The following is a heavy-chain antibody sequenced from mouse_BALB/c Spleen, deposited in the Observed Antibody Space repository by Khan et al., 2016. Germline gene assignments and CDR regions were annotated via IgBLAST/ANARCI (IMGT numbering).Heavy chain of an antibody. CDR1: GYTFTSFT. CDR3: TSRGREGLPYY. V-gene: IGHV1-4*01. CDR2: INLGSGYT. J-gene: IGHJ2*01. D-gene: IGHD2-13*01. Sequence: QIQLVQSGAELARPGASVKMSCKASGYTFTSFTMYWVKQRPGQGLEWIGYINLGSGYTIYNQKFKDKVTLTADKFSSTAYMQLISLTSEDSAVYYRTSRGREGLPYYCVQGTTLTASA.